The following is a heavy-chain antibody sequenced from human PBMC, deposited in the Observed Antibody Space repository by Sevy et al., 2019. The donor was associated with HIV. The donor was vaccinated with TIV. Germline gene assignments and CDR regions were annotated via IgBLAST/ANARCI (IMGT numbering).Heavy chain of an antibody. J-gene: IGHJ4*02. Sequence: SQTLSLTCAISGDSVSSNSAAWNWIRQSPSRGLEWLGRTYYRSKWYNDYAVSVKSRITINPDTSKNQFSLQLNSVTPEDTAVYYCARDQRYYGSGSPLFDYWGQGTLVTVSS. D-gene: IGHD3-10*01. CDR3: ARDQRYYGSGSPLFDY. V-gene: IGHV6-1*01. CDR2: TYYRSKWYN. CDR1: GDSVSSNSAA.